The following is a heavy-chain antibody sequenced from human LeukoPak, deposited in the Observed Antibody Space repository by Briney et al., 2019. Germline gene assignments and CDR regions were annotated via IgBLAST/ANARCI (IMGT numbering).Heavy chain of an antibody. V-gene: IGHV3-30*18. CDR3: AEGDYGDYVGGLVGY. CDR2: ISYDGSNK. D-gene: IGHD4-17*01. Sequence: PGGSLRLSCAASGFTFSSYGMHWVRQAPGKGLEWVAVISYDGSNKYYAGSVKGRFTISRDNSKNTLYLQMNSLRAEDTAVYYCAEGDYGDYVGGLVGYWGQGTLVTVSS. J-gene: IGHJ4*02. CDR1: GFTFSSYG.